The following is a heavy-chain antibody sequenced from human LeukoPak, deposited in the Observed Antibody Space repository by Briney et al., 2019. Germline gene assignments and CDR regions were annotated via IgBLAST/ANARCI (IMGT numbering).Heavy chain of an antibody. V-gene: IGHV3-15*01. J-gene: IGHJ4*02. CDR2: IKSKTDGGTT. D-gene: IGHD3-10*01. Sequence: GGSLRLSCAASGFTFSNARMSWVRQAPGKGLEWVGRIKSKTDGGTTDYAAPVKGRFTISRDDSKNTLYLQMNSLKTEDTAVYYCTADPTGPYYYGSGSQFDYWGQGTLVTVSS. CDR1: GFTFSNAR. CDR3: TADPTGPYYYGSGSQFDY.